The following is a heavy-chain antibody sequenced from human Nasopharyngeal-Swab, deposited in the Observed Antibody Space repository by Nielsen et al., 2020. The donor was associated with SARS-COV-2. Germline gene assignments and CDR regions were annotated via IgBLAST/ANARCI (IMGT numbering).Heavy chain of an antibody. CDR2: VNWNGGST. CDR3: ARGTRYDFWSGYSFYYYYGMDV. Sequence: GGSLRLSCAASGFNFDDYCMGWVRQAPGKGLECVSGVNWNGGSTGYADSVKGRFTISRDNAKNSLYLQMDSLRAEDTALYHCARGTRYDFWSGYSFYYYYGMDVWGQGTTVTVSS. J-gene: IGHJ6*02. V-gene: IGHV3-20*01. CDR1: GFNFDDYC. D-gene: IGHD3-3*01.